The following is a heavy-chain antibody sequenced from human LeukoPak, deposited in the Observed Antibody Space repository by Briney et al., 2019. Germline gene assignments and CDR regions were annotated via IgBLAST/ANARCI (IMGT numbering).Heavy chain of an antibody. CDR3: ARLQGIAARPGSRMDV. Sequence: GESLKISCKGSGYNFTIYWIGWVRQMPGKGLEWMGIIYPGDSDTRYSPSFQGQVTISADKSISTAYLQWSSLKASDTAMYYCARLQGIAARPGSRMDVWGKGTTVTVSS. J-gene: IGHJ6*03. D-gene: IGHD6-6*01. CDR1: GYNFTIYW. CDR2: IYPGDSDT. V-gene: IGHV5-51*01.